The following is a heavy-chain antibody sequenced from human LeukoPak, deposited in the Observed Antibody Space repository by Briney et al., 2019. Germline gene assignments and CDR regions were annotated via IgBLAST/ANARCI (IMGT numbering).Heavy chain of an antibody. Sequence: KPGGSLRLSCAASGFSFSDYYMTWIRQAPGKGLEWVSYISSSASTIYYAESVKGRFTISRDNAKDSLFLQMNNVRAEDTAIYYCAREMSRGATYRYYEGGYFDNWGQGTLVTVSS. D-gene: IGHD3-22*01. CDR2: ISSSASTI. CDR1: GFSFSDYY. V-gene: IGHV3-11*01. J-gene: IGHJ4*02. CDR3: AREMSRGATYRYYEGGYFDN.